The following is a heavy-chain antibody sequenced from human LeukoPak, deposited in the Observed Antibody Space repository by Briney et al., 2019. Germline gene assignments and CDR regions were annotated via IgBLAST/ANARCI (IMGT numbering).Heavy chain of an antibody. D-gene: IGHD3-10*01. J-gene: IGHJ6*02. CDR2: IYHSGST. Sequence: PSQTLSLTCAVSGGSISSGGYSGSWIRQPPGKGLEWIGYIYHSGSTYYNPSLKTRVTISVDRSKNQFSLELSSVTAADTAVYYCARGLMVRGVLIYYYYYGMDVWGQGTTVTVSS. V-gene: IGHV4-30-2*01. CDR1: GGSISSGGYS. CDR3: ARGLMVRGVLIYYYYYGMDV.